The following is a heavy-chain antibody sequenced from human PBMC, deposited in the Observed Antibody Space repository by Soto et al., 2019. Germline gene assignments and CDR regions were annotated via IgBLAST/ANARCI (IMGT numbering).Heavy chain of an antibody. CDR3: ARSISVAMDF. D-gene: IGHD6-19*01. J-gene: IGHJ4*02. V-gene: IGHV4-39*01. CDR2: IYYSGTT. Sequence: PSETLSLTCTFSGGSISSSSYHWGWIRQPPGKGLEWIGSIYYSGTTYYNPSLKSRVTISVDTSKNQFSLKLSSVTAADTAVYYCARSISVAMDFWGQGTLVTVS. CDR1: GGSISSSSYH.